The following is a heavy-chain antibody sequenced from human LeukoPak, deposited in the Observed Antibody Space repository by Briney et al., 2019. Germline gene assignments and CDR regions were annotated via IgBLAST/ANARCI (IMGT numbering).Heavy chain of an antibody. Sequence: SETLSLTCAVYGGSFSGYYWSWIRQPPGKGLEWLGEINHSGSINYNPSLKSRVTISVDTSKNQFSLKLSSVTAADTAVYYCARGRGYSGYDFYYYYMDVWGKGTTVTISS. D-gene: IGHD5-12*01. CDR2: INHSGSI. CDR3: ARGRGYSGYDFYYYYMDV. J-gene: IGHJ6*03. V-gene: IGHV4-34*01. CDR1: GGSFSGYY.